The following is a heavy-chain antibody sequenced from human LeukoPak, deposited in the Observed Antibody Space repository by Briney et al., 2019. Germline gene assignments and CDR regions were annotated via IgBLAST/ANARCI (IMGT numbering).Heavy chain of an antibody. J-gene: IGHJ4*02. CDR1: GFSFSSYG. CDR2: ISYDGSNK. CDR3: AKDRGFGVFFQYYFDY. Sequence: GGSLRLSCAASGFSFSSYGMHWVRQAPGKGLEWVAVISYDGSNKYYADSVKGRFTISRDNSKNTLYVQMNSLRAEDTAVYYCAKDRGFGVFFQYYFDYWGQGTLVTVSS. D-gene: IGHD3-10*01. V-gene: IGHV3-30*18.